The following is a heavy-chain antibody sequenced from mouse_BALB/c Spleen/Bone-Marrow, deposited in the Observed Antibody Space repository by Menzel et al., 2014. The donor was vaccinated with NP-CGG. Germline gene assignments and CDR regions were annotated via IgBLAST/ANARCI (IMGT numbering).Heavy chain of an antibody. J-gene: IGHJ2*01. CDR3: ARNLGYGYFDY. D-gene: IGHD3-1*01. CDR2: IDPYTGGT. Sequence: VQLQQPGPELVRPGASVKVSCKASGYAFTSYNMYWVKQSHGKSLEWIGYIDPYTGGTFYNQKFKGKATLTVDKSSSTAYMHLNSLTSEDSAVYYCARNLGYGYFDYWGQGTTLTASS. CDR1: GYAFTSYN. V-gene: IGHV1S135*01.